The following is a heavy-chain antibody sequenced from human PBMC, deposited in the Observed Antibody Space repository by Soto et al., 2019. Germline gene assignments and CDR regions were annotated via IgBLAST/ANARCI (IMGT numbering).Heavy chain of an antibody. Sequence: SETLSLTCAVSGGSISSSNWWSWVRQPPGKGLEWIGEIYHSGSTNYNPSLKSRVTISVDKSKNQFSLKLSSVTAADTAVYYCARWVRGVIRNYYYYGMDVWGQGTTVTVS. CDR1: GGSISSSNW. J-gene: IGHJ6*02. D-gene: IGHD3-10*01. V-gene: IGHV4-4*02. CDR2: IYHSGST. CDR3: ARWVRGVIRNYYYYGMDV.